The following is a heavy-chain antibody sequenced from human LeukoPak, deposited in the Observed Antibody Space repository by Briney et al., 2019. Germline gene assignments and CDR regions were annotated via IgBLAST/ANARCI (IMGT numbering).Heavy chain of an antibody. Sequence: GASVKVSCKASGYTFTSYYMHWVRQAPGQGLEWMGIINPSGGSTSYAQKFQGRVTMTEDTSTDTAYMELSSLRSEDTAVYYCAGGQLWPPEEDYWGQGTLVTVSS. J-gene: IGHJ4*02. CDR2: INPSGGST. D-gene: IGHD5-18*01. CDR1: GYTFTSYY. CDR3: AGGQLWPPEEDY. V-gene: IGHV1-46*01.